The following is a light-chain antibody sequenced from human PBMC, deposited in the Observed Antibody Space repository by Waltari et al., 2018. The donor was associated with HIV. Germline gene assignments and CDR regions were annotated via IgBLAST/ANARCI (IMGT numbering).Light chain of an antibody. V-gene: IGKV1-5*03. Sequence: DIQMTQSPSNLSASVGDTAVITCRASQSIDNWLAWYQQKPGRAPRLLVSRTSLLESGVSSRFRGSGSGTEFTLTIMSLQPDDIGTYYCQQYSTHYAFGQGTRVE. J-gene: IGKJ2*01. CDR2: RTS. CDR1: QSIDNW. CDR3: QQYSTHYA.